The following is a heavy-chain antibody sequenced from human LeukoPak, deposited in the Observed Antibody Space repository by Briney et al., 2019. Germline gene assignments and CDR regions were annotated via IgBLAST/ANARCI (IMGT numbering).Heavy chain of an antibody. D-gene: IGHD3-10*02. V-gene: IGHV3-23*01. CDR1: GFTFSSYA. CDR3: AKHLRTYVWFFDY. Sequence: GGSLRLSCAASGFTFSSYALSWVRQAPGKGLEWVSLISGSGRQTEYGDSVKGRFTISRDNSKNTLSLQINSLKAEDTAIYYCAKHLRTYVWFFDYWGQGTLVTVSS. CDR2: ISGSGRQT. J-gene: IGHJ4*02.